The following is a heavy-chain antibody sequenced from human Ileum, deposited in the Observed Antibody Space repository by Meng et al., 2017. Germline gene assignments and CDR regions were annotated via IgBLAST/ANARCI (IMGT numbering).Heavy chain of an antibody. J-gene: IGHJ4*02. CDR1: GGSISTYY. CDR3: ARARGDSSGYTD. CDR2: IYYSGIT. Sequence: SETLSLTCTVSGGSISTYYWTWIRQPPGKGLEWIGFIYYSGITNYNPSLKSRLTISVDTSKNQFSLKLSSVTAADTAVYYCARARGDSSGYTDWGQGTLVTVSS. D-gene: IGHD3-22*01. V-gene: IGHV4-59*01.